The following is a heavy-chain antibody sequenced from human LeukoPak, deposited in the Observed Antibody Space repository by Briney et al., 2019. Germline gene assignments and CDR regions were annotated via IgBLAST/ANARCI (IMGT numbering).Heavy chain of an antibody. V-gene: IGHV3-43*02. J-gene: IGHJ4*02. CDR3: AKPLAEDYVWGSYTGDYFDY. Sequence: PGGSLRLSCAASGFTFDDYAMHWVRQAPGKGLEWVSLISGDGGSTYYADSVKGRFTISRDNSKNSLYLQMNSLRTEDTALYYCAKPLAEDYVWGSYTGDYFDYWGQGPLVTVSS. D-gene: IGHD3-16*01. CDR2: ISGDGGST. CDR1: GFTFDDYA.